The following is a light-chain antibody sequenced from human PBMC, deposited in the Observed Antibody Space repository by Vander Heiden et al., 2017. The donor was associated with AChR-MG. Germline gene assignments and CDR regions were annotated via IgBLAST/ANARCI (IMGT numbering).Light chain of an antibody. CDR1: DLGNKH. CDR2: QDT. Sequence: SYEVTQPPSVSVSPGQTASITCFGDDLGNKHTCWYQQKPGQSPVLLIYQDTERPSGISERFSGSNSGNTATLTISGTQAMDEADYYCQAWDTIYVVFGGGTKLTVL. J-gene: IGLJ2*01. V-gene: IGLV3-1*01. CDR3: QAWDTIYVV.